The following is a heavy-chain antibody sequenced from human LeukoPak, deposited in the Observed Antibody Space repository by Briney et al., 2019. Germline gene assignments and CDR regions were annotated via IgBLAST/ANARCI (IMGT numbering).Heavy chain of an antibody. Sequence: ASVKVSCKASGYTFTGYYMHWVRQAPGQGLEWMGWINPNSGGTNYAQKFQGRVTMTRDTSISTAYMELSRLRSDDTAVYYCARALPTILRFSEWFSSRWFDPWGQGTLVTVSS. J-gene: IGHJ5*02. V-gene: IGHV1-2*02. CDR3: ARALPTILRFSEWFSSRWFDP. CDR2: INPNSGGT. CDR1: GYTFTGYY. D-gene: IGHD3-3*01.